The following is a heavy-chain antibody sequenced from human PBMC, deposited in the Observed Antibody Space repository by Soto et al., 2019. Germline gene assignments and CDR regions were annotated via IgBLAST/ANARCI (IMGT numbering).Heavy chain of an antibody. D-gene: IGHD2-15*01. Sequence: QVQLVQSGAEVKKPGSSVKVSCKAPGGTFSTYAISWVRQAPGHGLEWMGGVIPIFGTPKYAQKFQGRVTITADESTRTGYMELRSLRSEDTAVYYCARSQGGSSSLDIYYYYYYGMDVWGQGTTVTVSS. CDR2: VIPIFGTP. CDR1: GGTFSTYA. V-gene: IGHV1-69*01. CDR3: ARSQGGSSSLDIYYYYYYGMDV. J-gene: IGHJ6*02.